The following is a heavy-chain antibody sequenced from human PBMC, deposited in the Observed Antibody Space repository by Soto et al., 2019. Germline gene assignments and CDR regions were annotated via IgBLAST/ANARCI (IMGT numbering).Heavy chain of an antibody. D-gene: IGHD2-2*01. Sequence: EVQLLESGGGLVQPGGSLRLSCAASGFTFSSYAMSWVRQAPGKGLEWVSAISGSGGSTYYADSVKGRFTISRDNXEXGXXLQMNSLRAEDTAVYYCARDLHVVPAAMGGTWFDPWGQGTLVTVSS. CDR1: GFTFSSYA. CDR2: ISGSGGST. J-gene: IGHJ5*02. V-gene: IGHV3-23*01. CDR3: ARDLHVVPAAMGGTWFDP.